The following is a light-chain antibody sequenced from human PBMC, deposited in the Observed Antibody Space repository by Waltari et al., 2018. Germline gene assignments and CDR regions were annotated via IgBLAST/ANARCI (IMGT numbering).Light chain of an antibody. CDR2: EVS. CDR1: SSDIGSYNL. V-gene: IGLV2-23*02. CDR3: SSYACSTTNVL. J-gene: IGLJ2*01. Sequence: QSALTQPASVSGSHGQLITISCIGTSSDIGSYNLVAWYQQHAGKDPTLMIYEVSKLPSDISNRFSVSKSCNTASLTISGLQSQDETDYYCSSYACSTTNVLFGGGTKLTVL.